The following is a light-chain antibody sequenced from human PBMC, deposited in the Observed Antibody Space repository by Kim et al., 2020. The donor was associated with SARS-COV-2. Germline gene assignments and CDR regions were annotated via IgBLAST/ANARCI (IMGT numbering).Light chain of an antibody. J-gene: IGKJ1*01. Sequence: RASISCKSRHSLVYSDGKTYFYWYLQKPGQPPQGLIHGVSNRFSGVPDRFSGGGSATDFTLTISRVEPEDAGVYYCMHSVGHPWTFGQGTKVDIK. CDR2: GVS. CDR3: MHSVGHPWT. CDR1: HSLVYSDGKTY. V-gene: IGKV2D-29*01.